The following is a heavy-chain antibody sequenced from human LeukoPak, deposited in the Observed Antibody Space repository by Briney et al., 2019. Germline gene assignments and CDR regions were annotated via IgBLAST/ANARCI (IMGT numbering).Heavy chain of an antibody. CDR2: MYPNSGNT. D-gene: IGHD3-3*01. CDR3: ARGKAIFGVVSQYYYYYMDV. Sequence: ASVKVSCKASGYTFPSYDINWVQQATGQGLECMGWMYPNSGNTGYAQKFQGRVTMTRNTSISTAYMELSSLRSEDTAVYYCARGKAIFGVVSQYYYYYMDVWGKGTTVTVSS. V-gene: IGHV1-8*01. J-gene: IGHJ6*03. CDR1: GYTFPSYD.